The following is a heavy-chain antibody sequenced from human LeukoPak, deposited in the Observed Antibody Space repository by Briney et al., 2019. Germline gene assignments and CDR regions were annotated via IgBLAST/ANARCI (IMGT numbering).Heavy chain of an antibody. V-gene: IGHV3-21*01. J-gene: IGHJ4*02. CDR1: GFTFSSYA. D-gene: IGHD3-22*01. CDR3: ARDRGYDSSGYEFDY. CDR2: ISSSSSYI. Sequence: PGGSLRLSCAASGFTFSSYAMHWVRQAPGKGLEWVSSISSSSSYIYYADSVKGRFTISRDNAKNSLYLQMNSLRAEDTAVYYCARDRGYDSSGYEFDYWGQGTLVTVSS.